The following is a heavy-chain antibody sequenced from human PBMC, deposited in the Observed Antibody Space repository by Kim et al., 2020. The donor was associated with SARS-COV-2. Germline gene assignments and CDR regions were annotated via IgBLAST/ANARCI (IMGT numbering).Heavy chain of an antibody. CDR3: ARDILGGQCAFDI. V-gene: IGHV3-30*06. Sequence: DSVKGRFTIYREQSRSTLTLRMTSLRPENTAVYYCARDILGGQCAFDIWGQGTMVTVSS. D-gene: IGHD1-26*01. J-gene: IGHJ3*02.